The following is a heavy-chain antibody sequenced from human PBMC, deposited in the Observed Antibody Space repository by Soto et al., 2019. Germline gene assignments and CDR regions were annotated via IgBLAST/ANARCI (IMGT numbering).Heavy chain of an antibody. J-gene: IGHJ5*02. V-gene: IGHV4-31*03. CDR3: ARTITFWSGYPRTNWFDP. D-gene: IGHD3-3*01. Sequence: PSETLSLTCTVSGGSISSGGYYWSWIRQHPGKGLEWIGYIYYSGSTYYNPSLKSRVTISVDTSKNQFSLKLSSVTAADTAVYYCARTITFWSGYPRTNWFDPWGQGTLVTVSS. CDR1: GGSISSGGYY. CDR2: IYYSGST.